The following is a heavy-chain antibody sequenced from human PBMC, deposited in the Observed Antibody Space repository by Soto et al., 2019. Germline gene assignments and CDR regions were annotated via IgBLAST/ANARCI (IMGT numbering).Heavy chain of an antibody. Sequence: NPSETLSLTCTVSGGSISSGDYYWSWIRQPPGKGLEWIGYIYYSGNTYYNPSLKSRVTISVDTSKNQFSLKLTSVTAADTAVYYCARVVKIDSYFYNTRSFDYWGQGILVTVSS. CDR2: IYYSGNT. V-gene: IGHV4-30-4*01. J-gene: IGHJ4*02. CDR3: ARVVKIDSYFYNTRSFDY. CDR1: GGSISSGDYY. D-gene: IGHD3-3*01.